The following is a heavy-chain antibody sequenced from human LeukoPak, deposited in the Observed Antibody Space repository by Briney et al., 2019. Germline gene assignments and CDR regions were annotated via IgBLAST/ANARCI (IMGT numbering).Heavy chain of an antibody. J-gene: IGHJ3*02. V-gene: IGHV4-59*01. CDR2: IYYSGST. CDR3: ARDRYVWGSYRHDAFDI. CDR1: GGSISSYY. Sequence: PSETLSLTCTVSGGSISSYYWSWIRQPPGKGLEWIGYIYYSGSTNYNPSLKSRVTISVDTSKNQFSLKLSSVTAADTAVYYCARDRYVWGSYRHDAFDIWGQGTMVTVS. D-gene: IGHD3-16*02.